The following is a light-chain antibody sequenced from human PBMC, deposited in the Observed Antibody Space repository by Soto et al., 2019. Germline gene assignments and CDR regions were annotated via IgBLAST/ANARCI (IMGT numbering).Light chain of an antibody. CDR2: LEGSGAY. J-gene: IGLJ3*02. Sequence: QSVLTQSSSASASLGSSVRLTCSLSSGHSSYIIAWHQHQPGKAPQYLMKLEGSGAYNKGSGVPDRFSGSSSGADRYLTISNLHLEDEANYYCETWDRNSWVFGGGTKLTVL. CDR1: SGHSSYI. CDR3: ETWDRNSWV. V-gene: IGLV4-60*01.